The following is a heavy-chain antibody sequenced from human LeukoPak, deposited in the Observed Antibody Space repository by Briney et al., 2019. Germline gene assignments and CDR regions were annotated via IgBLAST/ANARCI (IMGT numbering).Heavy chain of an antibody. CDR2: IYPGDSDT. D-gene: IGHD6-13*01. CDR3: ARHGYSSSSPRAFDI. Sequence: GESLKISCKGSRYSFTSYWFGWVRQMPGKGLEWMGIIYPGDSDTRYSPSFQGQVTISADKSISTAYLQWSSLKASDTAMYYCARHGYSSSSPRAFDIWGQGTMVTVSS. J-gene: IGHJ3*02. V-gene: IGHV5-51*01. CDR1: RYSFTSYW.